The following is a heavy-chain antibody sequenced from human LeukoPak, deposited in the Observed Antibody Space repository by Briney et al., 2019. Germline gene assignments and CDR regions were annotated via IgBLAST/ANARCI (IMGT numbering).Heavy chain of an antibody. Sequence: PSETLSLTCTVSGGSISSYYWSWIRQPPGKGLEWIGYIYYSGSTNYNPSLKSRVTISVDTSKNQFSLKLSSVTAADTAVYYCARAHYDFWSGYSGGFDYWGQGTLVTVSS. CDR3: ARAHYDFWSGYSGGFDY. CDR2: IYYSGST. CDR1: GGSISSYY. V-gene: IGHV4-59*01. D-gene: IGHD3-3*01. J-gene: IGHJ4*02.